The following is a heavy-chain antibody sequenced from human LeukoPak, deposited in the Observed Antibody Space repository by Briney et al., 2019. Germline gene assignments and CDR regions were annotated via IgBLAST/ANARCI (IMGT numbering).Heavy chain of an antibody. CDR1: GFTFSSYG. D-gene: IGHD3-10*01. CDR2: ISYDGSNK. V-gene: IGHV3-30*18. CDR3: AKESSGEDFFDY. J-gene: IGHJ4*02. Sequence: GKSLRLSCAASGFTFSSYGMHWVRQAPGKGLEWVAIISYDGSNKYYADSVKGRFTISRDNSKNTLWLQMNSLRAEDTAVYYCAKESSGEDFFDYWGQGTLVTVSP.